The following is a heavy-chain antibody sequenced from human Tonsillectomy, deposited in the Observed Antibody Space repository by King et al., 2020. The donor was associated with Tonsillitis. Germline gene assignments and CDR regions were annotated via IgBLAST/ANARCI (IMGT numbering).Heavy chain of an antibody. CDR1: GGSISSYY. Sequence: VQLQESGPGLVKPSETLSLICNVSGGSISSYYWSWIRPPPGKGLEWIGYIDYSGSTNYNPSLKSRVTISVDTSKNQFSLKLIPVTAADTAVYYCARGDYYDSSGYVVIWGQGTMVTVSS. J-gene: IGHJ3*02. CDR2: IDYSGST. CDR3: ARGDYYDSSGYVVI. V-gene: IGHV4-59*01. D-gene: IGHD3-22*01.